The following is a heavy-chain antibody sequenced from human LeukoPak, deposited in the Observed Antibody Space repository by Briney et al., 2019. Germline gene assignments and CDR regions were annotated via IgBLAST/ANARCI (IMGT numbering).Heavy chain of an antibody. CDR2: IYYSGST. V-gene: IGHV4-59*12. CDR1: GGSISSYY. CDR3: ARVGSRHRAAAGTRYYYYYYMDV. J-gene: IGHJ6*03. Sequence: SETLSLTCTVSGGSISSYYWSWIRQPPGKGLEWIGYIYYSGSTNYNPSLKSRVTISVDTSKNQFSLQLNSVTPEDTAVYYCARVGSRHRAAAGTRYYYYYYMDVWGKGTTVTISS. D-gene: IGHD6-13*01.